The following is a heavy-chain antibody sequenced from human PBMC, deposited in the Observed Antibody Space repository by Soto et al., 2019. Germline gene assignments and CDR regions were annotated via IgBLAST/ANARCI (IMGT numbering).Heavy chain of an antibody. J-gene: IGHJ4*02. Sequence: QVQLVESGGGLVKPGGSLRLSCVASGFTFSDYYMSWIRQAPGRGLEWISYISSSSSSTNYADSVKGRFTISRDNAENSLFLQTNSMTAEHTAIYYCAGQGPGYNYAYDWGQGTLVTVSS. V-gene: IGHV3-11*05. CDR1: GFTFSDYY. D-gene: IGHD5-18*01. CDR3: AGQGPGYNYAYD. CDR2: ISSSSSST.